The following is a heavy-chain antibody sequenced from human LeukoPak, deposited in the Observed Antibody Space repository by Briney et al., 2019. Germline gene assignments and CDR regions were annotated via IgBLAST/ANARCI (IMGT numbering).Heavy chain of an antibody. CDR3: ARLKTGGFGDYYYGMDV. CDR2: VYYSGST. J-gene: IGHJ6*02. D-gene: IGHD7-27*01. Sequence: SETLSLTCTVSGGSISSYYWSWIRQPPGKGLEWIGYVYYSGSTNYNPSLKSRVTISVDTSKNQFSLKLSSVTAADTAVYYCARLKTGGFGDYYYGMDVWGQGTTVTVSS. CDR1: GGSISSYY. V-gene: IGHV4-59*08.